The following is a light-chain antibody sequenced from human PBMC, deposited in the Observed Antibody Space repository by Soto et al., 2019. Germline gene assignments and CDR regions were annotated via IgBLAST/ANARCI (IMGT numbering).Light chain of an antibody. J-gene: IGKJ2*01. V-gene: IGKV3-15*01. CDR1: QSVSSN. CDR3: QQYNNWPLT. Sequence: EIVMTQSPATLSVSPGERATLSCRASQSVSSNLAWYQQKPGQAPSLLIYGASTRATGIPARFSGSGSVTEFTLSISSLQSEDFAVYYCQQYNNWPLTFGQGTNLEIK. CDR2: GAS.